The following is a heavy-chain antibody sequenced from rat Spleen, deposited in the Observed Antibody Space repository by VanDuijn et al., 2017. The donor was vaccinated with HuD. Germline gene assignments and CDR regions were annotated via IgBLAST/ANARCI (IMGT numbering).Heavy chain of an antibody. CDR3: ARPDYNKYVMDA. V-gene: IGHV5-22*01. CDR1: GFTFSNYG. CDR2: ISYEGSST. J-gene: IGHJ4*01. D-gene: IGHD1-10*01. Sequence: EVQLVESGGGLVQPGRSMKLSCAASGFTFSNYGMAWVRQAPKKGLEWVAYISYEGSSTYYGDSVKGRFTISRDNAKSTLYLQMNSLRSEDTATYYCARPDYNKYVMDAWGQGASVTVSS.